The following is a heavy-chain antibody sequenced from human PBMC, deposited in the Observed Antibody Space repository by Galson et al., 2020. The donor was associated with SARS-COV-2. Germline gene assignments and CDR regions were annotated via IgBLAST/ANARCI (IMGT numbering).Heavy chain of an antibody. CDR1: GFSLSTSGVG. J-gene: IGHJ4*02. CDR3: AHRRAIWGSPYFDY. V-gene: IGHV2-5*02. Sequence: SGPTLVKPTQTLTLTCTFSGFSLSTSGVGVGWIRQPPGKALEWLALIYWDDDKRYSPSLKSRLTITKDTSKNRVVLTMTNMDPVDTATYYCAHRRAIWGSPYFDYWGQGTLVTVSS. D-gene: IGHD3-16*01. CDR2: IYWDDDK.